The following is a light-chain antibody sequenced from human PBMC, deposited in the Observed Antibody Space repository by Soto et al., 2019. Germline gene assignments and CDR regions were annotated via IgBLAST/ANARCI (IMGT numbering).Light chain of an antibody. J-gene: IGLJ1*01. Sequence: QSVLTQPASVCGSPGQSITISCTGTSSDVGGYNYVSWYQQHPGKAPKLTIYDVSNRPSGVSNRFSGSKSGNTASLTISGFKAEDEDHYFCSSYTGSSTGVFGTGTKVTVL. CDR1: SSDVGGYNY. CDR3: SSYTGSSTGV. V-gene: IGLV2-14*01. CDR2: DVS.